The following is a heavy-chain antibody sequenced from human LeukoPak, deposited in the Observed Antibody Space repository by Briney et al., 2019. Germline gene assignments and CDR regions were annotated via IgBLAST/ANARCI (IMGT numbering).Heavy chain of an antibody. V-gene: IGHV3-30-3*02. D-gene: IGHD3-22*01. Sequence: GGSLRLSCAASGFTFSSYAMHWVRQAPGKGLEWVAVISYDGSNRYYADSVKGRFTISRDNSKNTLYLQMNSLRAEDTAVYYCANDYYDSSGYPYYFDYWGQGTLVTVSS. J-gene: IGHJ4*02. CDR2: ISYDGSNR. CDR3: ANDYYDSSGYPYYFDY. CDR1: GFTFSSYA.